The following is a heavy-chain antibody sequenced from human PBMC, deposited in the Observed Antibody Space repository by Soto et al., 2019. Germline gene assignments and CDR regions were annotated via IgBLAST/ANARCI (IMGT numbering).Heavy chain of an antibody. CDR3: GRGRSGELVVFY. J-gene: IGHJ4*02. Sequence: QVQLVQSGAEVKKSGASVKVSCKASGYTFTGHYIHWVRQAPGQGPEWMGEIGPKNCDTKYAQKFQGRVTMTRDTSITTVYMELSNLSPDDTAVYYCGRGRSGELVVFYWGQGTLVTVYS. CDR1: GYTFTGHY. D-gene: IGHD1-26*01. V-gene: IGHV1-2*02. CDR2: IGPKNCDT.